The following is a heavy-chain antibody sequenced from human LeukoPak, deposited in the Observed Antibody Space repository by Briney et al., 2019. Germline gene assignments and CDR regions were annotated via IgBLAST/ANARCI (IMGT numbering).Heavy chain of an antibody. Sequence: GGSLRLSCAASGFTFSTYTMNWVRQAPGRGLEWVASISSSSSYIYYADSVKGRFTISRHNAKNSLYLQMDSLRAEDTAVYYSARTKDTPMVLFSAFDIWGQGTMVTVSS. CDR2: ISSSSSYI. J-gene: IGHJ3*02. CDR3: ARTKDTPMVLFSAFDI. D-gene: IGHD5-18*01. V-gene: IGHV3-21*01. CDR1: GFTFSTYT.